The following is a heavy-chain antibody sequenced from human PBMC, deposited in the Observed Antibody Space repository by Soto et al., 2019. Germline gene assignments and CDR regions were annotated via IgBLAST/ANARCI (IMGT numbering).Heavy chain of an antibody. Sequence: QVQLQESGPGLVKPSQTLSLTCTVSGGSISSGDYYWSWIRQPPGKGLEWIGYIYYSGSTYYNPSLKSRVTISVDTSKIQFSLKLSSVTAADTAVYYCARDRAHYYYYYGMDVWGQGTTVTVSS. V-gene: IGHV4-30-4*01. CDR3: ARDRAHYYYYYGMDV. J-gene: IGHJ6*02. CDR1: GGSISSGDYY. CDR2: IYYSGST.